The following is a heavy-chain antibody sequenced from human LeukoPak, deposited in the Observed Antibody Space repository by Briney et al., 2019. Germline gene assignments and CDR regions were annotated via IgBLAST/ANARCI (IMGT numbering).Heavy chain of an antibody. Sequence: ASVKVSCKASGYTFTDYYVLWVRQAPGQGPEWMGWINPNSGGTNYAQNFKGRVTMTRDTSISTAYMELKSLTSDDTAVYYCARDLPKTGHVGASDIWGQGTMVTVSS. CDR2: INPNSGGT. D-gene: IGHD3-16*01. V-gene: IGHV1-2*02. CDR1: GYTFTDYY. J-gene: IGHJ3*02. CDR3: ARDLPKTGHVGASDI.